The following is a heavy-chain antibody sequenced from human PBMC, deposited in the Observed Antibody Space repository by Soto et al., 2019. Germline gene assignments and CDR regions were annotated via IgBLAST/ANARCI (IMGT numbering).Heavy chain of an antibody. V-gene: IGHV3-23*01. D-gene: IGHD7-27*01. CDR1: GFTFSSYA. J-gene: IGHJ4*02. Sequence: GGSIRLSCAASGFTFSSYAMSWVRQSPGKGLESVSAISGNGGSKYYADSVKGRFTISRDNSKNTLYLQMNSLRAEDTAVYYCARSPITTGFYDDWGQGTLVTVSS. CDR3: ARSPITTGFYDD. CDR2: ISGNGGSK.